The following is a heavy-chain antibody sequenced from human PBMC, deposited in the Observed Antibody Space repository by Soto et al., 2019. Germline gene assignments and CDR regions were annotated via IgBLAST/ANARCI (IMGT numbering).Heavy chain of an antibody. Sequence: QLQLQESGPGLVKPSETLSLTCSVSGGSITTSSYNWDWIRQPPGKGLEWIGTIYYDGRTSYNPSLKGQVTISVDTSKKHYALKVNSVTAADTAVYYWARFYGNAFDVWGRGTVVTVSS. D-gene: IGHD3-10*01. CDR2: IYYDGRT. V-gene: IGHV4-39*02. CDR1: GGSITTSSYN. J-gene: IGHJ3*01. CDR3: ARFYGNAFDV.